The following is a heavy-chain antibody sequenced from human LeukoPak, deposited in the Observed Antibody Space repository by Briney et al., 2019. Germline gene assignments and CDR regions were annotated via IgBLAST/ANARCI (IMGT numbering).Heavy chain of an antibody. V-gene: IGHV1-69*13. D-gene: IGHD4-11*01. CDR2: IIPIFGTA. CDR3: ASYSKGLNWFDP. J-gene: IGHJ5*02. CDR1: GGTFSSYA. Sequence: GASVRVSCKASGGTFSSYAISWVRQAPGQGLEWMGGIIPIFGTANYAQKFQGRVTITADESTSTAYMELSSLRSEDTAVYYCASYSKGLNWFDPWGQGTLVTVSS.